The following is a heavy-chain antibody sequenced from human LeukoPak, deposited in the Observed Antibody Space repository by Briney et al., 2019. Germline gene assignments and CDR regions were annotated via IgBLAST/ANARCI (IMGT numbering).Heavy chain of an antibody. CDR3: ARGGGSGWPYVS. J-gene: IGHJ5*02. CDR2: ISSSGNTK. D-gene: IGHD6-19*01. Sequence: GGSLRLSCAASGFTFSDYYMSWIRQAPGKGLEWVSYISSSGNTKYHADSVKGRFTISRDNAKNSLYLQMNSLRTEDTAAYYCARGGGSGWPYVSWGQGTLVTVSS. CDR1: GFTFSDYY. V-gene: IGHV3-11*04.